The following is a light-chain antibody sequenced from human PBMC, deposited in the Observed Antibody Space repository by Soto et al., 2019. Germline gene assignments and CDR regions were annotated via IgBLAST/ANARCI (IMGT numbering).Light chain of an antibody. J-gene: IGLJ1*01. CDR3: SSFTNTITRYA. CDR1: SSDVGGYNY. V-gene: IGLV2-14*01. Sequence: QSVLTQPASVSGSPGQSITISCTGTSSDVGGYNYVSWFQHHPGKAPKLIIYEVSYRPSGVSARVSGSKSGDTASLTISGLQAEDEADYYCSSFTNTITRYAFGTGTKVTVL. CDR2: EVS.